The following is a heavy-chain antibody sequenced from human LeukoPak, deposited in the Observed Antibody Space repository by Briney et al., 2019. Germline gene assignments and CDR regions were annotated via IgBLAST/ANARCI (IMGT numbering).Heavy chain of an antibody. CDR1: GFTFSDYY. V-gene: IGHV3-11*04. Sequence: GGSLRLSCEASGFTFSDYYMSWIRQAPGKGLEGVSYISSSGSITYYADSVKGRFTISRDNAKNSLYLQMNSLRAEDTAVYYCARDVGATEDYFDYWGQGTLVTVSS. J-gene: IGHJ4*02. CDR2: ISSSGSIT. D-gene: IGHD1-26*01. CDR3: ARDVGATEDYFDY.